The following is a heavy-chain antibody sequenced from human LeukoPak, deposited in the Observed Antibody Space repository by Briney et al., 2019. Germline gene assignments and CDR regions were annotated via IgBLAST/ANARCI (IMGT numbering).Heavy chain of an antibody. Sequence: GGSLRLSCAASGFTVNSNYMSWVRQAPGKGLEWVSIIYSGGSTYYADSVKGRFTISRDNSKNTLYLQMNSLRAEDTAVYYCAREYSGYDSVSGYFDYWGQGTLVTVSS. CDR2: IYSGGST. V-gene: IGHV3-66*01. J-gene: IGHJ4*02. D-gene: IGHD5-12*01. CDR1: GFTVNSNY. CDR3: AREYSGYDSVSGYFDY.